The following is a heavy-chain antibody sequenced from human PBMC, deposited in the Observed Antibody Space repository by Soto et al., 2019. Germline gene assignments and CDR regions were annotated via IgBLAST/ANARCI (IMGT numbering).Heavy chain of an antibody. CDR1: GFTFSSYA. V-gene: IGHV3-23*01. J-gene: IGHJ4*02. CDR3: AITNGGHTMAAGHYFDY. CDR2: LSGSGGST. D-gene: IGHD6-13*01. Sequence: GGSLRLSCAGSGFTFSSYAMSWVRQAPGKGLEWVSALSGSGGSTYYADSVKGRFTISRDNSKNTLYLQMNSLRAEDTAVYDCAITNGGHTMAAGHYFDYWGQGTLVTVSS.